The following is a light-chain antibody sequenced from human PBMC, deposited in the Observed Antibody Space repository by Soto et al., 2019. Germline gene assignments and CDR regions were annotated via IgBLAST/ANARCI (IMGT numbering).Light chain of an antibody. Sequence: DIVMTQSPDSLAVSLGERATINCKSSQSVLYSSNNKNYLAWYQQKPGQPPKLLIYWASTRESGVPDRFSGSGSGTDFTLTISSLQAEDVAVYYCQQYYSKRAWTFGQGTKVEIK. CDR3: QQYYSKRAWT. J-gene: IGKJ1*01. CDR1: QSVLYSSNNKNY. CDR2: WAS. V-gene: IGKV4-1*01.